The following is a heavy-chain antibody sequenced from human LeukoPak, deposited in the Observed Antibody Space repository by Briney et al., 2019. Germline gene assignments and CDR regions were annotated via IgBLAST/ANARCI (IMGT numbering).Heavy chain of an antibody. CDR2: IYYSGST. CDR3: AREESCTKWICSPGTY. V-gene: IGHV4-39*02. CDR1: GGSISSSSYY. D-gene: IGHD2-8*01. Sequence: SETLSLTCTVSGGSISSSSYYWGRIRQPPGKGLEWIGSIYYSGSTYYNPSLKSRVTISVDTSKNQFSLKLSSVTAADTAVYYCAREESCTKWICSPGTYWGQGTLVTVSS. J-gene: IGHJ4*02.